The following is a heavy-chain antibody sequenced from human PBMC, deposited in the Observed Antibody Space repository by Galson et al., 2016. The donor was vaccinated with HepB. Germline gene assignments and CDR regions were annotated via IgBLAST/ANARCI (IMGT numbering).Heavy chain of an antibody. CDR3: ARGPPYGEFDY. Sequence: SLRLSCAASGFTFSSYWMHWVRQAPGKGLVWVSRINSDGSSTTYAGSVKGRFTISRDNAKNTLSLQMNGLKAEDTAVYYCARGPPYGEFDYWGQGTLVTVSS. D-gene: IGHD3-10*01. J-gene: IGHJ4*02. V-gene: IGHV3-74*01. CDR2: INSDGSST. CDR1: GFTFSSYW.